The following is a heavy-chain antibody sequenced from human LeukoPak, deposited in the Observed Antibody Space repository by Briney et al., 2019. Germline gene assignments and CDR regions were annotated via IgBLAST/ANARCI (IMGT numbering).Heavy chain of an antibody. CDR1: GVSLSGYY. J-gene: IGHJ5*02. Sequence: PWDTLSLVCAVYGVSLSGYYWSWLRHPPGKGLVCIVEINHSGSTNYTTSLKSRVTISIDTPKNKFSLKLSSVTAADTAVYYCARHRQGFPFDPWGQGTLVTVSS. D-gene: IGHD3-10*01. V-gene: IGHV4-34*01. CDR3: ARHRQGFPFDP. CDR2: INHSGST.